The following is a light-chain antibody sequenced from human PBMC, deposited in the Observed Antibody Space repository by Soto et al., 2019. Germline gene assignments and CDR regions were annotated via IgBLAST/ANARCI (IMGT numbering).Light chain of an antibody. V-gene: IGLV2-14*03. Sequence: QSALTQPASVSGSPGQSITISCTGTSSDVGGYNYVSWYQQHPGKAPKLMIFDVSNRPSGVSNRFSGSKSGNTASLTISGLQAEDEADYYCSSYTGGYTQVFGTGPKLTVL. J-gene: IGLJ1*01. CDR1: SSDVGGYNY. CDR3: SSYTGGYTQV. CDR2: DVS.